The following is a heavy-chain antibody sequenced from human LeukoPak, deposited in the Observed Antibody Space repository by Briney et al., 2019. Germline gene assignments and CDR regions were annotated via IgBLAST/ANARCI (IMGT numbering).Heavy chain of an antibody. J-gene: IGHJ5*02. CDR2: IIPILGIA. CDR3: ARAPGFWRCKGGWVGP. V-gene: IGHV1-69*02. D-gene: IGHD3-3*01. CDR1: GGTFSSYT. Sequence: SVKVSCKASGGTFSSYTISWVRQAPGQGLEWMGRIIPILGIANYAQKFQGRVTITADKSTSTAYMELSSLRSEDTAVYYCARAPGFWRCKGGWVGPRGQGTLVTVSS.